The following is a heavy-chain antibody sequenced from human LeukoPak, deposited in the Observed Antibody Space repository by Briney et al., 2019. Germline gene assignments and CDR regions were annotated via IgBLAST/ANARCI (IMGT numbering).Heavy chain of an antibody. CDR2: IRYDGSNK. J-gene: IGHJ4*02. CDR1: GFTFSSYG. CDR3: ARKSASGNYPLDY. D-gene: IGHD3-10*01. V-gene: IGHV3-30*02. Sequence: GGSLRLSCAASGFTFSSYGMHWVRSAPGKGLEWVAFIRYDGSNKYYADSVKGRFTISRDNAKNTVFLQMSSLRAEDTALYYCARKSASGNYPLDYWGQGTLVTVSS.